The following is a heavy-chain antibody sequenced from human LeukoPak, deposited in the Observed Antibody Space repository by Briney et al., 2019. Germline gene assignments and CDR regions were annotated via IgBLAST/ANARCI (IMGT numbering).Heavy chain of an antibody. CDR2: ISSSGSTI. J-gene: IGHJ4*02. D-gene: IGHD3-22*01. CDR1: GFTFSDYY. CDR3: ARESYDSEAFDY. Sequence: GGSLRLSCAASGFTFSDYYMSWIRQAPGKGLEWVSYISSSGSTIYYAGSVKGRFTISRDNAKNSLYLQMNSLRAEDTAVYYCARESYDSEAFDYWGQGTLVTVSS. V-gene: IGHV3-11*04.